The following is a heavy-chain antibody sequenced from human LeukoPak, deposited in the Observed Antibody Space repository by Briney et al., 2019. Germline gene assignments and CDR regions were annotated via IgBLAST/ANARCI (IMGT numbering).Heavy chain of an antibody. J-gene: IGHJ4*02. V-gene: IGHV3-23*01. CDR3: AKDRNFYDSSGYYYADY. D-gene: IGHD3-22*01. CDR2: LSGGGGST. Sequence: PGGSLRLSCAASGFTFSSYGMSWVRQAPGMGLEWVSALSGGGGSTYYADSVKGRFSIFRDNSKNTLYLQMNSLRAEDTAIYYCAKDRNFYDSSGYYYADYWGQGTLVTVSS. CDR1: GFTFSSYG.